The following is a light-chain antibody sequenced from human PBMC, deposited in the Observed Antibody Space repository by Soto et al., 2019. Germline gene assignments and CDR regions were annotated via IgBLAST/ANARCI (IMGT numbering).Light chain of an antibody. J-gene: IGKJ1*01. CDR3: QQYGSSVWT. CDR2: GAS. CDR1: QSLTNKY. Sequence: EIVMTQYPATLSVSPGERATLSCRTSQSLTNKYLAWYRQKPGQAPRLLIYGASSRATGIPGRFSGSGSGTDFTLTISRLEPEDFAVYYCQQYGSSVWTFGQGTKVDIK. V-gene: IGKV3-20*01.